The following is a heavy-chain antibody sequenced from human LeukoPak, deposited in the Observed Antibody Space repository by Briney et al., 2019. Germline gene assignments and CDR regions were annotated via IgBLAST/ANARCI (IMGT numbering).Heavy chain of an antibody. CDR1: GGTFSSYA. J-gene: IGHJ6*02. CDR3: ARDSGGYNLRFYGMDV. D-gene: IGHD5-24*01. Sequence: SVKVSCKASGGTFSSYAISWVRQAPGQGLEWMGRIIPIFGIANYAQKFQGRVTITADKSASTAYMELSSLRSEDTAVYYCARDSGGYNLRFYGMDVWGQGTTVTVSS. CDR2: IIPIFGIA. V-gene: IGHV1-69*04.